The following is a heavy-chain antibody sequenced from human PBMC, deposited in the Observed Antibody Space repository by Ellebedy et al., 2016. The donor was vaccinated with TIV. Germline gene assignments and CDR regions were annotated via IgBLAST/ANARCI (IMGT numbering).Heavy chain of an antibody. CDR1: GGSFSSYY. V-gene: IGHV4-4*07. Sequence: SETLSLTXTVPGGSFSSYYWSWIRQSAGKGLEWIGRIFMIGSTTYNPSLKNRVTISVDASTTQLSLNLSSVTAADTAVYFCARLRQSRDRSHWYFDLWGRGTLVTVSS. CDR2: IFMIGST. D-gene: IGHD1-14*01. CDR3: ARLRQSRDRSHWYFDL. J-gene: IGHJ2*01.